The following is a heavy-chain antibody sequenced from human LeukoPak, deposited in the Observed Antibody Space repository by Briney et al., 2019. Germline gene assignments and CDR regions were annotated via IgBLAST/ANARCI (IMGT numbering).Heavy chain of an antibody. Sequence: GGSLRLSCAASGFTVSRYAMSWVRQAPGKGLDWVSAISGSGGNTYYADSVKGRFTISRDNSKNTLYLQMNSLRAEDTAVYYCAKDQYGGNPQDYFDYWGQGTLVTVSS. D-gene: IGHD4-23*01. V-gene: IGHV3-23*01. CDR1: GFTVSRYA. CDR3: AKDQYGGNPQDYFDY. CDR2: ISGSGGNT. J-gene: IGHJ4*02.